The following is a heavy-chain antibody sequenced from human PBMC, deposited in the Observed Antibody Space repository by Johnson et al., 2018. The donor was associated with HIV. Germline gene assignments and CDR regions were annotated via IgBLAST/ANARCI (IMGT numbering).Heavy chain of an antibody. Sequence: QVQLVESGGGVVQPGRSLRLSCAASRFIFSDYYMSWIRQAPGKGLEWVSYISSSGSSIYYADSVKGRFTISRDNAKNSLYLQMNSLRAEDTAVYYCAWGIAMKPPTAFDIWGQGTVVTVS. J-gene: IGHJ3*02. V-gene: IGHV3-11*04. CDR3: AWGIAMKPPTAFDI. D-gene: IGHD2-21*01. CDR1: RFIFSDYY. CDR2: ISSSGSSI.